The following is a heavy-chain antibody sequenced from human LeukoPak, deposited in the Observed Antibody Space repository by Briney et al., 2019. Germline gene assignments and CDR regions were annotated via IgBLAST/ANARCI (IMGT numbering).Heavy chain of an antibody. CDR3: AGAYYVGYSYGRNHYWYFDL. CDR2: ISSSSSYI. J-gene: IGHJ2*01. V-gene: IGHV3-21*01. Sequence: GGSLRLSCAASGFTFSSYSMNWVRQAPGKGLEWVSSISSSSSYIYYADSVKGRFTISRDNAKNSLYLQMNSLRAEDTAVYYCAGAYYVGYSYGRNHYWYFDLWGRGTLSLSPQ. CDR1: GFTFSSYS. D-gene: IGHD5-18*01.